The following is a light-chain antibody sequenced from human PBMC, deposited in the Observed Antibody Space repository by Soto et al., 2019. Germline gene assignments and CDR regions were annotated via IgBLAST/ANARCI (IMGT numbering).Light chain of an antibody. J-gene: IGLJ3*02. Sequence: QSVLTQPPSGSGTPGQKITISCSGSTSDIGSNTVNWYQQVPGTAPKLLIYANNQRPSGVPDRFSGSKSGTSASLAISGLQSEDEADYYCEAWDDSLNGPVFGGGTKLTVL. CDR1: TSDIGSNT. V-gene: IGLV1-44*01. CDR3: EAWDDSLNGPV. CDR2: ANN.